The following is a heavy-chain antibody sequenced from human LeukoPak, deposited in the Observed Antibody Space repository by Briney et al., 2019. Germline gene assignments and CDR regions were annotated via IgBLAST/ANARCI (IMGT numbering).Heavy chain of an antibody. Sequence: SGTLSLTCTVSGGSISSYYWSWIRQPPGKGLEWIGSIYYSGSTYYNPSLKSRVTISVDTSKNQFSLKLSSVTAADTAVYYCARVYYYGSGSYAYFDYWGQGTLVTVSS. CDR3: ARVYYYGSGSYAYFDY. CDR1: GGSISSYY. CDR2: IYYSGST. J-gene: IGHJ4*02. V-gene: IGHV4-59*12. D-gene: IGHD3-10*01.